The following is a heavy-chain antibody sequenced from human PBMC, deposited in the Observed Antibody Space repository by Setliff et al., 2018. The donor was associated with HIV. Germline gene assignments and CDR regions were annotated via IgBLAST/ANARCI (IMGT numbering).Heavy chain of an antibody. Sequence: PGGSLRLSCEVFGFSLSTYEVNWVRQAPGKGLEWVSYMDTKGLIIYYADSVKGRFTVSRDNAKNSLYLQMNSLRAEDTALYYCAKAGQDSSGYYYYFDYWGQGTLVTVSS. CDR3: AKAGQDSSGYYYYFDY. CDR1: GFSLSTYE. CDR2: MDTKGLII. V-gene: IGHV3-48*03. J-gene: IGHJ4*02. D-gene: IGHD3-22*01.